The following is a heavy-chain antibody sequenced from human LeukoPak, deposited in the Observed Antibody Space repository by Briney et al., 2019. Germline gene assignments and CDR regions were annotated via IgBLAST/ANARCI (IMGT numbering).Heavy chain of an antibody. D-gene: IGHD2-15*01. J-gene: IGHJ4*02. CDR3: ARASVAGEDIDY. V-gene: IGHV4-4*07. Sequence: SETLSLTCTVSGGSISSYHWSWIRQPAGKGLEWIGRIYTSGSTNYNPSLKSRVAISVDTSKNQFSLKLSSVTAADTAVYYCARASVAGEDIDYWGQGTLVTVSS. CDR2: IYTSGST. CDR1: GGSISSYH.